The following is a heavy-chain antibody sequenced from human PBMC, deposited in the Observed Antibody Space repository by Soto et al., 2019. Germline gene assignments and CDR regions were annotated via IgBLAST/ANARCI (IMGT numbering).Heavy chain of an antibody. J-gene: IGHJ6*03. D-gene: IGHD2-15*01. CDR3: AREEGYCSGGSCYSYYYYYMDV. V-gene: IGHV1-18*01. Sequence: ASVKVSCKASGYTFTSYGISWVRQAPGQGLEWMGWISAYNGNTNYAQKLQGRVTMTTDTSTSTAYMELRSLRSDDTAVYYCAREEGYCSGGSCYSYYYYYMDVWGKGTTVTVSS. CDR1: GYTFTSYG. CDR2: ISAYNGNT.